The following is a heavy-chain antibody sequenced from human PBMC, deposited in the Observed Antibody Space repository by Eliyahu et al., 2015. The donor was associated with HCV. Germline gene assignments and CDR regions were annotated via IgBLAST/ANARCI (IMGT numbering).Heavy chain of an antibody. J-gene: IGHJ6*02. CDR1: GYTFTSYG. Sequence: QVQLVQSGAEVKKPGASVKVSCKASGYTFTSYGXSWVRQAPGQGLEWMGWISAYNGNTNYAQKLQGRVTMTTDTSTSTAYMELRSLRSDDTAVYYCTRQNGVTGFYYYYYYGMDVWGQGTTVTVSS. CDR2: ISAYNGNT. V-gene: IGHV1-18*04. CDR3: TRQNGVTGFYYYYYYGMDV. D-gene: IGHD7-27*01.